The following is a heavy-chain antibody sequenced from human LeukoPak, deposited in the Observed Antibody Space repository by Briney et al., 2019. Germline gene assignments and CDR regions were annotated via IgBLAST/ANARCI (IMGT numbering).Heavy chain of an antibody. V-gene: IGHV3-72*01. D-gene: IGHD6-25*01. CDR1: GFTFSDYL. CDR3: SRDGSSSDWSAFNI. Sequence: GGSLRLSCAASGFTFSDYLMDWVRQAPGKGLEWVGRIRKKDKSYTTQYAPSVEGRFTISRDDSKSSLYLQMNSLKAEDTAVYYCSRDGSSSDWSAFNIWGQGTMVTVSS. J-gene: IGHJ3*02. CDR2: IRKKDKSYTT.